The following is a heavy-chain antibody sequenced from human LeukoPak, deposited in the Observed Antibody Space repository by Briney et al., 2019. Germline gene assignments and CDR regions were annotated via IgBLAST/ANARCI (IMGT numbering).Heavy chain of an antibody. CDR1: GFIFSRHW. D-gene: IGHD3-16*01. J-gene: IGHJ4*02. CDR3: VRDDDAYGFDY. V-gene: IGHV3-74*01. CDR2: VKKDGTYR. Sequence: GGSLRLSCAASGFIFSRHWMHWVRQAPGEGLVCVARVKKDGTYRDYGDSVKGRFTISRDNAKNTLYLQMNSLRVEDTARYYCVRDDDAYGFDYWGQGTVVTVSS.